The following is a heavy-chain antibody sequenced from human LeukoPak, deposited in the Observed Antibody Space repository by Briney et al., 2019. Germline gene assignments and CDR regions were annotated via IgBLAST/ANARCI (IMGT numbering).Heavy chain of an antibody. J-gene: IGHJ4*02. CDR1: GYTFTGYY. V-gene: IGHV1-2*02. Sequence: ASVKVSCKASGYTFTGYYMHWVRQAPGQGLELMGWINPNSGGTNYAQKFQARVTMTRDTSISTAYMELSRLRSDATAVYYCARADFWSTPPPFDYWGQGTLVTVSS. D-gene: IGHD3-3*01. CDR2: INPNSGGT. CDR3: ARADFWSTPPPFDY.